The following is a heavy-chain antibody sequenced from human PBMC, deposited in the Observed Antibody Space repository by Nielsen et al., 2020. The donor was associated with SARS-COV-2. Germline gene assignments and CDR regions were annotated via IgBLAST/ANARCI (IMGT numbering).Heavy chain of an antibody. Sequence: ASVKVSCKTSGYTFTSHYVHWVRQAPGQGLEWMGLINSSGGRTIYAQMFQGRVTVTRDTSTSTVYMERSSLRSEDTAVYYCARGGLVVVDSFDYWGQGTLVTVSS. CDR2: INSSGGRT. CDR1: GYTFTSHY. J-gene: IGHJ4*02. D-gene: IGHD2-15*01. V-gene: IGHV1-46*01. CDR3: ARGGLVVVDSFDY.